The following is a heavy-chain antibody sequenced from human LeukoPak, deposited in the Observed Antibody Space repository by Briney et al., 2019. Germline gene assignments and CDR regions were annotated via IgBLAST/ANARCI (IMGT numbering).Heavy chain of an antibody. CDR3: ARDLTTVTTAVFAY. CDR1: GFTFSSYS. J-gene: IGHJ4*02. V-gene: IGHV3-48*01. Sequence: GGSLRLSCAASGFTFSSYSMNWVRQAPGKGLEWVSYISSSSSTIYYADSVKGRFTISRDNAKNSLYLQMNSLRAEDTAVYYCARDLTTVTTAVFAYWGQGTLVTVSS. CDR2: ISSSSSTI. D-gene: IGHD4-11*01.